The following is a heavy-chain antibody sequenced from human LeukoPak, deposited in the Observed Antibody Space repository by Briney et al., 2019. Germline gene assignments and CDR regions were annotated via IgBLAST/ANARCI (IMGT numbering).Heavy chain of an antibody. CDR2: FDPEDGET. Sequence: GASVKVSCKVSGYTLTELSMHWVRQAPGKGLEWMGGFDPEDGETIYAQKFQGRVTMTEDTSTDTAYMELSSLRSEDTAVYYCATHLPHPLRITMVRGVIPPPFDYWGQGTLVTVSS. V-gene: IGHV1-24*01. J-gene: IGHJ4*02. CDR1: GYTLTELS. CDR3: ATHLPHPLRITMVRGVIPPPFDY. D-gene: IGHD3-10*01.